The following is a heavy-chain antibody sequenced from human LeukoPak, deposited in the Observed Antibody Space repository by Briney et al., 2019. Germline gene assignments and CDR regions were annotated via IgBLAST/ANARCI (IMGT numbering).Heavy chain of an antibody. CDR1: GGSISSYY. D-gene: IGHD6-13*01. CDR2: IYYSGST. V-gene: IGHV4-59*01. Sequence: SETLSLTCTVSGGSISSYYWSWIRQPPGKGLEWIGYIYYSGSTNYNPSLKSRVTISVDTSKNQFSLKLSSVTAADTAVYYCARDDSSSWYNWFDPWGQGTLVTASS. CDR3: ARDDSSSWYNWFDP. J-gene: IGHJ5*02.